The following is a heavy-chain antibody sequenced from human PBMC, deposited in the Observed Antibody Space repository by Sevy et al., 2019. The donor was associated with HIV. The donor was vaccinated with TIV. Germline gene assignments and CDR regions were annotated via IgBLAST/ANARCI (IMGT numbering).Heavy chain of an antibody. D-gene: IGHD6-19*01. CDR2: IYTSGTT. J-gene: IGHJ4*02. CDR3: AGRIAVAAFDY. Sequence: SETLSLTCTVSGGSFGSSSYYWNWIRQPAGKGLEWIGRIYTSGTTNYTPSLKSRVTMSVDTSKNQFSLKLSSVTAADTAVYYCAGRIAVAAFDYWGQGNLVTVSS. CDR1: GGSFGSSSYY. V-gene: IGHV4-61*02.